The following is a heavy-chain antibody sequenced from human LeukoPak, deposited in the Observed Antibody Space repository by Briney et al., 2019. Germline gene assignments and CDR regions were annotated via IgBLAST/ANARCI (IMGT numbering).Heavy chain of an antibody. CDR3: ARGSDTAVAVY. Sequence: SETLSLTCAVYGGSFSGYYWSWIRQPPGKGLEWIGEINHSGSTNYNPSLKSRVSISVDSSKNQFSLKVSSVTAADTAVYYCARGSDTAVAVYWGQGTLVTVSS. J-gene: IGHJ4*02. V-gene: IGHV4-34*01. CDR1: GGSFSGYY. D-gene: IGHD5-18*01. CDR2: INHSGST.